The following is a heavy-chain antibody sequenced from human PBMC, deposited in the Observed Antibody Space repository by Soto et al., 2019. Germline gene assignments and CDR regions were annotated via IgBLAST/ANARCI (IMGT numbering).Heavy chain of an antibody. D-gene: IGHD3-10*01. Sequence: ASVKVSCKASGYTFTSYYMHWVRQAPGQGLEWMGIINPSGGSTSYAQKFQGRVTMTRDTSTSTVYMELSSLRSEDTAVYYCASPMVRGASSFXFDSWGQGTMVTVSS. CDR2: INPSGGST. CDR1: GYTFTSYY. CDR3: ASPMVRGASSFXFDS. J-gene: IGHJ3*02. V-gene: IGHV1-46*01.